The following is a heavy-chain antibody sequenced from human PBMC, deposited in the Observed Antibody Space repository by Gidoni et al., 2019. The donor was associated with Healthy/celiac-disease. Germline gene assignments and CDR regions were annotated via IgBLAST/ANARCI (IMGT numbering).Heavy chain of an antibody. D-gene: IGHD3-10*01. CDR3: ARGGGMVRGVMERFDY. CDR2: IYYSGST. J-gene: IGHJ4*02. V-gene: IGHV4-59*01. Sequence: QVQLQESGPGLVKPSETLSLTCTVSGGSISSYYWSWIRQPPGKGLEWIGYIYYSGSTNYNPSLKSRVTISVDTSKNQFSLKLSSVTAADTAVYYCARGGGMVRGVMERFDYWGQGTLVTVSS. CDR1: GGSISSYY.